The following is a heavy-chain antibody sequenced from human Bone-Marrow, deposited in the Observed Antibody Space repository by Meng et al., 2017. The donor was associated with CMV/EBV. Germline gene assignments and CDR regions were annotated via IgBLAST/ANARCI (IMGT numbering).Heavy chain of an antibody. CDR3: ARDSHYSSSDY. J-gene: IGHJ4*02. D-gene: IGHD6-6*01. CDR2: ISYDGRHK. V-gene: IGHV3-30*04. CDR1: GFTFSSYA. Sequence: GGSLRLSCAASGFTFSSYAMNWVRQAPGKGLEWVAFISYDGRHKYYADSVKGRFTISKDNSKNTLYLQMNSLRPEDTAVYYCARDSHYSSSDYWGQGTLVTVSS.